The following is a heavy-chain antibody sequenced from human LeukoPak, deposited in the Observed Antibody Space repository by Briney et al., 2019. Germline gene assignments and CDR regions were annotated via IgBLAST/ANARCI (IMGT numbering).Heavy chain of an antibody. CDR3: ARHITGSGSAFDH. J-gene: IGHJ2*01. CDR1: GTFFSSYF. Sequence: SETLSLTCTVSGTFFSSYFWGWIRQPPGKGLGWIAYIHYNGDTNYNPSLKSRVTISVGPSRNQFPLQLSSVTAADTAVYYCARHITGSGSAFDHWGRGTLVTVSS. V-gene: IGHV4-59*08. CDR2: IHYNGDT. D-gene: IGHD3-10*01.